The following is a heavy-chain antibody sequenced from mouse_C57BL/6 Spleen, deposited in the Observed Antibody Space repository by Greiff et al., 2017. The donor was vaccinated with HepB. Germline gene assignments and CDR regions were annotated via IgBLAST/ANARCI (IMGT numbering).Heavy chain of an antibody. V-gene: IGHV1-81*01. J-gene: IGHJ4*01. CDR3: ARGGIYYYGSSYEDYAMDY. D-gene: IGHD1-1*01. CDR2: IYPRSGNT. Sequence: VQLQQSGAELARPGASVKLSCKASGYTFTSYGISWVKQRTGQGLEWIGEIYPRSGNTYYNEKFKGKATLTADKSSSTAYMELRSLTSEDSAVYFCARGGIYYYGSSYEDYAMDYWGQGTSVTVSS. CDR1: GYTFTSYG.